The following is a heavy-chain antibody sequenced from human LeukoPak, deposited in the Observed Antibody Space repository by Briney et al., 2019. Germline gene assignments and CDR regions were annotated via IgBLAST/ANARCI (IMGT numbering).Heavy chain of an antibody. CDR1: GSFSDHY. D-gene: IGHD5-18*01. Sequence: GSLRLSCVASGSFSDHYMDWVRQAPGKGLEWIGEINHSGSTNYNPSLKSRVTISVDTSKNQFSLKLSSVTAADTAVYYCARGRGGGGYSYGYTNPYYYGMDVWGQGTTVTVSS. CDR3: ARGRGGGGYSYGYTNPYYYGMDV. CDR2: INHSGST. J-gene: IGHJ6*02. V-gene: IGHV4-34*01.